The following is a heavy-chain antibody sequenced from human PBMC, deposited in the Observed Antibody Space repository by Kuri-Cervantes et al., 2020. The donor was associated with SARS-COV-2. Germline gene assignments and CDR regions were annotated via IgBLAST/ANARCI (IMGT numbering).Heavy chain of an antibody. CDR2: ISYDGTNQ. Sequence: GESLKISCVASGLTFSTYAMYWVRQTPGKGLEWVALISYDGTNQYYTDSVKGRFTISRDNSKNTLFLQMNSLTAEDTAVYYCASGYSSRLDAFDIWGQGTMVTVSS. D-gene: IGHD6-13*01. J-gene: IGHJ3*02. V-gene: IGHV3-30*04. CDR1: GLTFSTYA. CDR3: ASGYSSRLDAFDI.